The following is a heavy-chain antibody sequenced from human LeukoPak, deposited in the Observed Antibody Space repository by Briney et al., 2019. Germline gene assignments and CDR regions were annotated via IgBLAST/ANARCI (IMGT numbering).Heavy chain of an antibody. CDR2: IKSKTDGGTT. Sequence: PGGSLRLSCAASGFTFRNYWMTWVRLAPGKGLEWVGRIKSKTDGGTTDYAAPVKGRFTISRDDSKNTLYLQMNSLKTEDTAVYYCTTRGGSFSIFDYWGQGTLVTVSS. J-gene: IGHJ4*02. V-gene: IGHV3-15*01. CDR1: GFTFRNYW. CDR3: TTRGGSFSIFDY. D-gene: IGHD1-26*01.